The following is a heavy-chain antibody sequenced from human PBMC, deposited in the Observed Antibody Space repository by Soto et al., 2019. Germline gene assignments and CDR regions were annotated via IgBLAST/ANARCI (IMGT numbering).Heavy chain of an antibody. CDR1: GYSFTSYW. V-gene: IGHV5-51*01. J-gene: IGHJ4*02. Sequence: GESLKISCKGSGYSFTSYWIGWVRQMPGKGLEWMGIIYPGDSDTRYSPSFQGQVTISADKSISTAYLQWSSLKASDTAMYYCARLRSKVVVPAAADYWGQGTLVTVSS. CDR3: ARLRSKVVVPAAADY. D-gene: IGHD2-2*01. CDR2: IYPGDSDT.